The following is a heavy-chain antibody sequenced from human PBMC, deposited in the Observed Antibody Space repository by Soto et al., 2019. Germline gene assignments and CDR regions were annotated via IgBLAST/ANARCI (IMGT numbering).Heavy chain of an antibody. J-gene: IGHJ5*02. CDR2: INAGNGNT. CDR1: GYTFTSYA. V-gene: IGHV1-3*01. D-gene: IGHD2-15*01. Sequence: GASVKVSCKASGYTFTSYAMHWVRQAPGQRLEWMGWINAGNGNTKYSQKLKGRVTITRDTSASTAYMELSSLRSEDTAVNYYTRDVGVCGGSCYLPKSNWFDPWGQGTLVTVSS. CDR3: TRDVGVCGGSCYLPKSNWFDP.